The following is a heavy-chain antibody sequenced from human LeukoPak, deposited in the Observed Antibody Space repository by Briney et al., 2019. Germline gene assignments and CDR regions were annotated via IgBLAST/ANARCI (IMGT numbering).Heavy chain of an antibody. J-gene: IGHJ4*02. CDR2: INHSGST. CDR3: ARAQGSGSSRLDY. Sequence: SEXXXLTCXXXXGXFSXYYWXWIRQPPGKGLEWIGEINHSGSTNYNPSLKSRVTISVDTSKNQFSLKLSSVTAADTAVYYCARAQGSGSSRLDYWGQGTLVTVSS. D-gene: IGHD1-26*01. CDR1: XGXFSXYY. V-gene: IGHV4-34*01.